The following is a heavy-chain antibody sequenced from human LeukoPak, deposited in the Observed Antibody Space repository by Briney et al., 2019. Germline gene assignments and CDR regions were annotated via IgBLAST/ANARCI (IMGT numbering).Heavy chain of an antibody. D-gene: IGHD2-2*01. CDR1: GFTFSDYY. J-gene: IGHJ4*02. Sequence: PGGSLRLSCAASGFTFSDYYMSWIRQAPGKGLEWVSYISSSSSYTNYADSVKGRFTISRDNAKNSLYLRMNSLRAEDTAVYYCHCSSTSCRGHWGQGTLVTVSS. V-gene: IGHV3-11*06. CDR2: ISSSSSYT. CDR3: HCSSTSCRGH.